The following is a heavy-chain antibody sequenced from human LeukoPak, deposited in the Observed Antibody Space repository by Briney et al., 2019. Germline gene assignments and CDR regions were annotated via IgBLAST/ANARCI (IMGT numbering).Heavy chain of an antibody. CDR1: GFTFSSYD. V-gene: IGHV3-30*04. D-gene: IGHD1-26*01. J-gene: IGHJ3*02. Sequence: GGSLRLSCAASGFTFSSYDMHWVRQAPGKGPEWVAVISYDGSNKDYADSVGGRFTISRDNSKSTLYLQMNSLRADDTAVYYCARERWGDAFDIWGQGTKVTVSS. CDR2: ISYDGSNK. CDR3: ARERWGDAFDI.